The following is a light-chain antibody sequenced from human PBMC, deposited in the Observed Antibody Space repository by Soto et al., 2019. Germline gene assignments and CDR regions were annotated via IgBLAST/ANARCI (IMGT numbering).Light chain of an antibody. V-gene: IGKV1-39*01. J-gene: IGKJ5*01. CDR1: QNIERY. Sequence: DIQMTQSPSSLSASIGDTITISCRASQNIERYLNWYQKKEGRAPQLLMFAASSLQSGVPSRFSGSGSGTDFTLTISSLQPEDFATYYCQQSYSAPYTFGQGTRLEIK. CDR3: QQSYSAPYT. CDR2: AAS.